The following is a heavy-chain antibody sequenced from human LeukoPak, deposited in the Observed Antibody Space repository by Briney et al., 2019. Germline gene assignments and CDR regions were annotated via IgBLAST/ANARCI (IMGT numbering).Heavy chain of an antibody. CDR2: FDPEDGET. J-gene: IGHJ4*02. Sequence: ASVKVSCKFSGYTLTELSMHWVRQAPGKGLEWMGGFDPEDGETIYAQKFQGRVTMTEDTSTDTAYMELSSLRSEDTAVYYCATALVGATQYYFDYWGQGTLVTVSS. CDR3: ATALVGATQYYFDY. CDR1: GYTLTELS. D-gene: IGHD1-26*01. V-gene: IGHV1-24*01.